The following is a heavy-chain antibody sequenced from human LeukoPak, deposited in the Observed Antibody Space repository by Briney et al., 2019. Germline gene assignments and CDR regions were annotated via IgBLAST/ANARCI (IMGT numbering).Heavy chain of an antibody. D-gene: IGHD3-16*01. J-gene: IGHJ4*02. V-gene: IGHV4-4*02. CDR2: IYHSGST. CDR1: GGSISSSNW. Sequence: PSETLSLTCAVSGGSISSSNWWSWVRQPPGRGLEWIGEIYHSGSTNYNPSLKSRVTISVDTSKNQFSLKLSSVTAADTAVYYCAREGGSYVRYFDYWGQGTLVTVSS. CDR3: AREGGSYVRYFDY.